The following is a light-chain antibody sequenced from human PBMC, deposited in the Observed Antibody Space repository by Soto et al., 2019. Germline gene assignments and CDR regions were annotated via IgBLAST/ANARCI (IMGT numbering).Light chain of an antibody. CDR2: DAY. Sequence: EIVMTQSPATLSVSPGERATLSCRASQGIGSTLAWYQQKPGQTPRLLIYDAYIRATGVPARFSASGSGTEFTLTINSLQSEDFAVYYCQRYNRWPLAFGGGTQVEIK. CDR1: QGIGST. V-gene: IGKV3-15*01. J-gene: IGKJ4*01. CDR3: QRYNRWPLA.